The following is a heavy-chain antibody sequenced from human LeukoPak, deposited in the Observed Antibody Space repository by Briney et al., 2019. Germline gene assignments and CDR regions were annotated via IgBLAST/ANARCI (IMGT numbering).Heavy chain of an antibody. Sequence: PGGSLRLSCAASGFTFSSYSMNWVRQAPGKGLEWVSSISSSSSYIYYADSVKGRFTISRDNAKNSLYLQMNSLRAEDTAVYYCARLFSYSGSCKIDYWGQGTLVTVSS. CDR3: ARLFSYSGSCKIDY. J-gene: IGHJ4*02. CDR2: ISSSSSYI. V-gene: IGHV3-21*01. CDR1: GFTFSSYS. D-gene: IGHD1-26*01.